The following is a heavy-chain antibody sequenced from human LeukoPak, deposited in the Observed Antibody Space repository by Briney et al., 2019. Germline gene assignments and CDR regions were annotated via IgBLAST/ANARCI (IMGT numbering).Heavy chain of an antibody. CDR3: VRSLPGTLLRGYGMDV. D-gene: IGHD3-10*01. J-gene: IGHJ6*02. V-gene: IGHV5-51*01. Sequence: PGESLKIFCKTSGYTFTSYWIGWVRQTPGKGLECMGVIFPRDSDVSYSPSFQGQVTISADKSTNTAYLHWGSLKASDSAMYYCVRSLPGTLLRGYGMDVWGPGTTVTVS. CDR2: IFPRDSDV. CDR1: GYTFTSYW.